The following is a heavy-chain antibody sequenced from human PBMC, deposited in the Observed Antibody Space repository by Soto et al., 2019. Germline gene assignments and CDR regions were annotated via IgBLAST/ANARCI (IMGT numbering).Heavy chain of an antibody. CDR2: IYYSGIT. J-gene: IGHJ6*03. V-gene: IGHV4-39*01. CDR1: GCSISSSIYY. CDR3: ARGSWDDVTGHYYMDV. D-gene: IGHD1-1*01. Sequence: SETLSLTCTVPGCSISSSIYYWGWIRQPPGKGLEWIGSIYYSGITYYNPSLKSRVTISVDTSKNQFSLQLNSVKPEDTAVYYCARGSWDDVTGHYYMDVWGKGTTVTVSS.